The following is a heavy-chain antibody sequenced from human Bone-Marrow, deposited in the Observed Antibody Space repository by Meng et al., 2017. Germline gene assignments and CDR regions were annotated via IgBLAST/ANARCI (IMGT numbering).Heavy chain of an antibody. CDR3: ARALGLDSSGYYLTFSPLDY. CDR1: GFTFSSYG. V-gene: IGHV3-33*01. Sequence: GGSLRLSCAASGFTFSSYGMHWVRQAPGKGLEWVAVIWYDGSNKYYADSVKGRFTISRDNSKNTLYLQMNSLRAEDTAVYYCARALGLDSSGYYLTFSPLDYWGQGTLVTGSS. CDR2: IWYDGSNK. D-gene: IGHD3-22*01. J-gene: IGHJ4*02.